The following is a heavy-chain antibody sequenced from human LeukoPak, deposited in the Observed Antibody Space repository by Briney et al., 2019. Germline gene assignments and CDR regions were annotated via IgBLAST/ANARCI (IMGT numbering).Heavy chain of an antibody. D-gene: IGHD3-9*01. CDR2: ISSSSSCI. V-gene: IGHV3-21*01. CDR3: ARDLMGYDILTGYYPRGFDY. J-gene: IGHJ4*02. CDR1: GFTFSSYS. Sequence: GGSLRLSCAASGFTFSSYSMNWVRQAPGKGLEWVSSISSSSSCIYYADSVKGRFTISRDNAKNSLYLQMNSLRAEDTAVYYCARDLMGYDILTGYYPRGFDYWGQGTLVTVSS.